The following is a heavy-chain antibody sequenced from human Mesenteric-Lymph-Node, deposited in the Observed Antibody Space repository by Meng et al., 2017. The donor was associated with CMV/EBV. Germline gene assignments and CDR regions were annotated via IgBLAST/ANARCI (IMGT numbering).Heavy chain of an antibody. CDR2: IRQDGSEI. CDR1: GFTVSSNY. V-gene: IGHV3-7*01. CDR3: ARGARNSVYHNFDY. D-gene: IGHD1-14*01. Sequence: GESLKISCAASGFTVSSNYMSWVRQAPGKGLEWVANIRQDGSEIRYVDSVKGRFTMSRDNAKKLLYLQMNSLRAEDTAVYYCARGARNSVYHNFDYWGQGNLVTVSS. J-gene: IGHJ4*02.